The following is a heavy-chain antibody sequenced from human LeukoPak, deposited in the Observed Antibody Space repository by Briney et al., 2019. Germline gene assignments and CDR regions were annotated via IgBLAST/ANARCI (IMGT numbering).Heavy chain of an antibody. CDR2: IFWDSGTI. D-gene: IGHD6-19*01. CDR1: GLTFDDYA. V-gene: IGHV3-9*01. CDR3: TKEIKKWLGAFDC. Sequence: GGSLRLSCTGSGLTFDDYAMHWVRQAPGQGLEWVSGIFWDSGTIMYADSVKGRFTVSRDNAKNSLYLQMNSLRSEDTAFYFCTKEIKKWLGAFDCWGQGTLVTVSS. J-gene: IGHJ4*02.